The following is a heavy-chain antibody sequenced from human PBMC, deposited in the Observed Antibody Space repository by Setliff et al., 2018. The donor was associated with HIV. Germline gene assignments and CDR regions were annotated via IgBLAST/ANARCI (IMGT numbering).Heavy chain of an antibody. CDR2: ISTSSTYT. V-gene: IGHV3-21*01. J-gene: IGHJ4*02. CDR1: GFTFSSYS. CDR3: AKAELSSGRYYFDY. D-gene: IGHD6-19*01. Sequence: PGGSLRLSCAASGFTFSSYSMNWVRQAPGKGLEWVSSISTSSTYTYYADSVKGRFTISRDNAKNALYLQMNSLRAEDTAVYYCAKAELSSGRYYFDYWGQGTLVTVPQ.